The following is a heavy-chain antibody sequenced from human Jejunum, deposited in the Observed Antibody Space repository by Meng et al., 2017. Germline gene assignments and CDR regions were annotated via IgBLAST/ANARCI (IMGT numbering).Heavy chain of an antibody. J-gene: IGHJ5*02. D-gene: IGHD3-3*01. V-gene: IGHV1-69*02. CDR1: GGTFSSYT. CDR3: ARVNYDLWSGQENWFDP. CDR2: IIPILGIA. Sequence: QVQLVQSGAEVKTPGCSVKVSCKASGGTFSSYTISWVRQALGQGLEWMGRIIPILGIANYAQKFQGRVTITADKSTSTAYMELSSLRSEDTAVYYCARVNYDLWSGQENWFDPWGQGTLVTVSS.